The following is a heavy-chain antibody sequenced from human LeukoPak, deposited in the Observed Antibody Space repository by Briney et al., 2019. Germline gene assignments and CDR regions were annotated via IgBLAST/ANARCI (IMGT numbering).Heavy chain of an antibody. V-gene: IGHV4-30-2*01. CDR3: ARDGYNENAFDI. J-gene: IGHJ3*02. CDR1: GGSISSGGYY. D-gene: IGHD5-24*01. CDR2: IYHSGST. Sequence: PSQTLSLTCTVSGGSISSGGYYWSWIRQPPGKGLEWIGYIYHSGSTYYNPSLKSRVTISVDTSKNQFSLKLSSVTAADTAVYYCARDGYNENAFDIWGQGTMVTVSS.